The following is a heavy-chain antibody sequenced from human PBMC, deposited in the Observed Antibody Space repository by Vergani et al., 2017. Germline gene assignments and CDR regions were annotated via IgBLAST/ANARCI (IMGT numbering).Heavy chain of an antibody. D-gene: IGHD3-22*01. CDR1: GGSISSSSYY. V-gene: IGHV4-39*01. CDR2: IYYSGST. Sequence: QLQLQESGPGLVKPSETLSLTCTVSGGSISSSSYYWGWIRQPPGKGLEWIGSIYYSGSTYYNPSLKSRVTISVDTSKNQFSLKLSSVTAADTAVYYCARRAIYYDSGGYYRPRGWFDPWGQGTLVTVSS. J-gene: IGHJ5*02. CDR3: ARRAIYYDSGGYYRPRGWFDP.